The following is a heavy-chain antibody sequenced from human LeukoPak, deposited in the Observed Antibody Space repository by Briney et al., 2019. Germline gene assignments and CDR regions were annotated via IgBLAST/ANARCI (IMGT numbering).Heavy chain of an antibody. CDR3: ARHLHDPTFDF. CDR2: INHSGST. V-gene: IGHV4-34*01. Sequence: SETLSLTCAVYGGSFSGYYWSWIRQPPGKGLEWIGEINHSGSTNYNPSLRGRVTIFVDTSKKRFSLNLRYVTAADTAMYYCARHLHDPTFDFWGQGTLVTVSS. CDR1: GGSFSGYY. J-gene: IGHJ4*02.